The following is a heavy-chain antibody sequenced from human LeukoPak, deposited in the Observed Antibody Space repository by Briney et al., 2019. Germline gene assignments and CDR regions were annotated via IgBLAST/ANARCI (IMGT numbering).Heavy chain of an antibody. Sequence: PGGSLRLSCAASGFTFSSYSMNWVRQAPGKGLEWVSSISSSSSYIYYADSVKGRFTISRDNAKNSLYLQMNSLRAEDTAVYYCARDSVAVAGTSLIYYYGMDVWGQGTTVTVSS. V-gene: IGHV3-21*01. J-gene: IGHJ6*02. CDR3: ARDSVAVAGTSLIYYYGMDV. CDR2: ISSSSSYI. CDR1: GFTFSSYS. D-gene: IGHD6-19*01.